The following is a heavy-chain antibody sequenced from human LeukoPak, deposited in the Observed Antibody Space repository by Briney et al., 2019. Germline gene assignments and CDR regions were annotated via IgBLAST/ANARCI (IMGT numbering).Heavy chain of an antibody. Sequence: PGGSLRLSCAPCVFTFWSYLVGWVREAPGEGRECVSNIKEDGSEKYYVDSVKGRFTISRDNAKNPLYLQKNSLRAEDTAMYYCAGVRSVYYYDYWGQGTLVTVPS. CDR1: VFTFWSYL. CDR2: IKEDGSEK. V-gene: IGHV3-7*01. CDR3: AGVRSVYYYDY. D-gene: IGHD3-3*01. J-gene: IGHJ4*02.